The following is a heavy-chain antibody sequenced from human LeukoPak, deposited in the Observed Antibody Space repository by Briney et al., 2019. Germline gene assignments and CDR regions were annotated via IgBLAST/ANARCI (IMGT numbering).Heavy chain of an antibody. J-gene: IGHJ4*02. CDR2: ISWNSGSI. D-gene: IGHD3-22*01. Sequence: TGGSLRLSCAASGFTFDDYAMHWVRQAPGKGLEWVSGISWNSGSIGYADSVKGRFTISRDNAKNSLYLQMNSLRAEDTALYYCAKRGSGYLYYFDYWGQGTLVTVSS. CDR1: GFTFDDYA. V-gene: IGHV3-9*01. CDR3: AKRGSGYLYYFDY.